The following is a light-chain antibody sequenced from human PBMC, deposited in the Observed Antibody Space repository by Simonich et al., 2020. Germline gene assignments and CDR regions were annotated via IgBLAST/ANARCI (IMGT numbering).Light chain of an antibody. CDR2: WAS. Sequence: DIVMTQSPDSLAVSLGERATLNCKSSQSVLYSSNNKNYLAWYQQKPGQPPKLLIYWASTRESGVPDRFSGSGSGTDFTLTIRSLQAEDVAVYYCQQYYSTPYTFGQGTKLEIK. CDR3: QQYYSTPYT. J-gene: IGKJ2*01. CDR1: QSVLYSSNNKNY. V-gene: IGKV4-1*01.